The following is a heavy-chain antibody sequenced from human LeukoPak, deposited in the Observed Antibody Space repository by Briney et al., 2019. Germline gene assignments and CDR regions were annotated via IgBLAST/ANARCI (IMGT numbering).Heavy chain of an antibody. Sequence: GGSLRLSCAASGFTFSSYSMNWVRQAPGKGLEWVSYISGSGGTIYYADSVKGRFTISRDNVKNSLFLQMNSLGDDDTAVYYCARDYHGDYSFDYWGQGALVTVSS. CDR3: ARDYHGDYSFDY. CDR2: ISGSGGTI. CDR1: GFTFSSYS. J-gene: IGHJ4*02. V-gene: IGHV3-48*02. D-gene: IGHD4-17*01.